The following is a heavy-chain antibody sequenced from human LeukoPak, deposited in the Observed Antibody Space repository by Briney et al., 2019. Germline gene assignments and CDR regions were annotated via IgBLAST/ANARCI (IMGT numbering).Heavy chain of an antibody. CDR1: GYSFTSYW. J-gene: IGHJ4*02. CDR3: ASLAYDSSGYLDY. D-gene: IGHD3-22*01. CDR2: IYPGDSDT. Sequence: GESRKISCKGSGYSFTSYWIGWVRQMPGKGLEWMGIIYPGDSDTRYSPSFQGQVTISADKSISTAYLQWSSLKASDTAMYYCASLAYDSSGYLDYWGQGTLVTVSS. V-gene: IGHV5-51*01.